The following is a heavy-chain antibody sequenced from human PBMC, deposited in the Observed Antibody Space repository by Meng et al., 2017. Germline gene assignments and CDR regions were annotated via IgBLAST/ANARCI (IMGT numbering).Heavy chain of an antibody. CDR1: GFPLSTGGVG. CDR3: AHRSSAWAFDS. D-gene: IGHD7-27*01. V-gene: IGHV2-5*02. CDR2: IYWDDDT. Sequence: QITLKESGPTLVKPTQTLTLTCPFYGFPLSTGGVGVGWIRPPPGKALEWLALIYWDDDTRYSPSLKSRLSITKDTSKNQVFLTMTNMDPVDTATYYCAHRSSAWAFDSWGQGTLVTVSS. J-gene: IGHJ4*02.